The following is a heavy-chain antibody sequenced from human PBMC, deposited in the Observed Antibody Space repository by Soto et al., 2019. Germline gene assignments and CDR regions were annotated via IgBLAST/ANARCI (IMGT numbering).Heavy chain of an antibody. Sequence: GASVKVSCKASGYTFTSYYMHWVRQAPGQGLEWMGTINPSGGSTSYAQKFQGRVTMTRDTSTSTVYMELSSLRSEDTAVYYCAKQYSSSWGNYYYYGMDVWGQGTTVTVSS. V-gene: IGHV1-46*01. J-gene: IGHJ6*02. CDR3: AKQYSSSWGNYYYYGMDV. CDR2: INPSGGST. D-gene: IGHD6-6*01. CDR1: GYTFTSYY.